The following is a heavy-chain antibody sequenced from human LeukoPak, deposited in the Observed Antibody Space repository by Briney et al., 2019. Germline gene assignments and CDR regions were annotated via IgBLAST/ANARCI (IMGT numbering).Heavy chain of an antibody. CDR2: ISWNSGSI. Sequence: GRSLRVSCAASGFTFDDYAMHWVRQAPGNGLEWVSGISWNSGSIGYADSVKGRFTISRENANNSLYLQMNSLSAEATALYYCAKGYCGSASCYPYYFDYWGQGTLVTVSS. CDR3: AKGYCGSASCYPYYFDY. V-gene: IGHV3-9*01. CDR1: GFTFDDYA. D-gene: IGHD2-2*01. J-gene: IGHJ4*02.